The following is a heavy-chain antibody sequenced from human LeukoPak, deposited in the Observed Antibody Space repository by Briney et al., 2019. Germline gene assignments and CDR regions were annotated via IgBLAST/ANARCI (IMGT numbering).Heavy chain of an antibody. CDR2: INTNTGNP. CDR1: GYTFTSYA. Sequence: ASVKVSCKAPGYTFTSYAMNWVRQAPGQGLEWMGWINTNTGNPTYAQGFTGRFVFSLDTSVSTAYLQISSLKAEDTAVYYCARDQSSGWYGALYYFDYWGQGTLVTVSS. CDR3: ARDQSSGWYGALYYFDY. V-gene: IGHV7-4-1*02. D-gene: IGHD6-19*01. J-gene: IGHJ4*02.